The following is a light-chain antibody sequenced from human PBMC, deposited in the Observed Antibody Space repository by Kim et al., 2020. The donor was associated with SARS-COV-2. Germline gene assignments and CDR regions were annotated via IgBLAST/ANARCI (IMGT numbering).Light chain of an antibody. Sequence: LSPGERAPLYRRARPVVRSYLAWYQQNPGQAPRLLIYDASNRATGIPARFSGSGSGTDFTLTISSLEPEDFAVYYCQQRSNWPLTFGGGTKVEIK. CDR2: DAS. CDR3: QQRSNWPLT. J-gene: IGKJ4*01. CDR1: PVVRSY. V-gene: IGKV3-11*01.